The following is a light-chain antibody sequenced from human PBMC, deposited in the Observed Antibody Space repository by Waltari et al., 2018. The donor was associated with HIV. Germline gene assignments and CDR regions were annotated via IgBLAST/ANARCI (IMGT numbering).Light chain of an antibody. V-gene: IGKV1-39*01. Sequence: DIQITQSPSSLSPSVGDRVTITCRASQRVSSNLNWYPQKPGKAPDLLVYSASTLHDGVPSRFSGGGSGTDFTLTISGLQPEDVATYYCQQSYTAPFSFGPGTKVDVK. J-gene: IGKJ3*01. CDR3: QQSYTAPFS. CDR2: SAS. CDR1: QRVSSN.